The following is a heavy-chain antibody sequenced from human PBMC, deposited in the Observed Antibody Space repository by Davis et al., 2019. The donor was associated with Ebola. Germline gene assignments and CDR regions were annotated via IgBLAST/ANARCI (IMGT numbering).Heavy chain of an antibody. Sequence: GGSLRLSCAASGFTFDAYAMHWVRQAPGKGLEWVSGISWNSGSIGYADSVKGRFTISRDNAKNSLYLQMNSLRAEDTAVYYCARDSSSFVFYGMDVWGQGTTVTVSS. V-gene: IGHV3-9*01. CDR3: ARDSSSFVFYGMDV. CDR2: ISWNSGSI. D-gene: IGHD6-13*01. CDR1: GFTFDAYA. J-gene: IGHJ6*02.